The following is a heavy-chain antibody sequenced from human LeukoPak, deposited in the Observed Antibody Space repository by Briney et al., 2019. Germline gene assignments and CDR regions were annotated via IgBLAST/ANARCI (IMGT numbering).Heavy chain of an antibody. V-gene: IGHV3-23*01. CDR1: GFTFSSYA. CDR2: ISGSGGST. J-gene: IGHJ4*02. Sequence: QAGGSLRLSCAASGFTFSSYAMSWVRQAPGKGLEWVSAISGSGGSTYYADSVKGRFTISRDNSKNTLYLQMSSLRAEDTAVYYCARTSRIAAAGPDYYFDYWGQGTLVTVSS. CDR3: ARTSRIAAAGPDYYFDY. D-gene: IGHD6-13*01.